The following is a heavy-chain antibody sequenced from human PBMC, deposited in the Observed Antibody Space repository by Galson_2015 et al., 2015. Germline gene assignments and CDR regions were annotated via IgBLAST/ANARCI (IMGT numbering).Heavy chain of an antibody. V-gene: IGHV3-30-3*01. D-gene: IGHD3-9*01. CDR1: GFTFSSYA. J-gene: IGHJ6*02. CDR2: ISYDGSNK. Sequence: SLRLSCAASGFTFSSYAMHWVRQAPGKGLEWVAVISYDGSNKYYADSVKGRFTISRDNSKNTLYLQMNSLRAEDTAVYYCARDRTRGILTGNYYYGMDVWGQGTTVTVSS. CDR3: ARDRTRGILTGNYYYGMDV.